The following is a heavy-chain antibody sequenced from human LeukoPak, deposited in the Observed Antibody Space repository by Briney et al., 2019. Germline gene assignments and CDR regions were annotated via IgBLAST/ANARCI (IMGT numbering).Heavy chain of an antibody. CDR3: AKEGGYGYYFDY. V-gene: IGHV3-30*18. Sequence: GRSLRLSCAASGFTFSSYGMHWVRQAPGKGLEWVAVISYDGSNKYYADSVKGRFTISRDNSKNTLYLQMNSLRAEDTAVYYCAKEGGYGYYFDYWGQGTLVTVSS. CDR2: ISYDGSNK. CDR1: GFTFSSYG. J-gene: IGHJ4*02. D-gene: IGHD5-12*01.